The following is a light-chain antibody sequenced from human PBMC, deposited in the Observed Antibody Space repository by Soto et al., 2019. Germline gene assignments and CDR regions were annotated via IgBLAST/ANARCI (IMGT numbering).Light chain of an antibody. CDR3: QQFNTYPIT. Sequence: AIQLTQSPSSLSASVGDRVTITCRASQDIRGALAWYQQKPGKPPKLLIFDVSSLQSGVPSRFSGSGSGTDFTLTISSLQAEDFATYYCQQFNTYPITFGQGTRLE. J-gene: IGKJ5*01. CDR1: QDIRGA. CDR2: DVS. V-gene: IGKV1-13*02.